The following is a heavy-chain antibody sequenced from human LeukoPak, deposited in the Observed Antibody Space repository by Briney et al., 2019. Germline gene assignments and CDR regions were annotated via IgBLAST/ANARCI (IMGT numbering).Heavy chain of an antibody. D-gene: IGHD6-6*01. Sequence: ASVKVSCKASGYTFTSYGISWVRQAPGQGLEWMGWISAYNGNTNYAQKLQGRVTMTTDTSTSTAYMELRSLRSDDTAVYYCARDPSIAAWAKYNWIDPWGQGTLVTVSS. CDR3: ARDPSIAAWAKYNWIDP. CDR2: ISAYNGNT. CDR1: GYTFTSYG. J-gene: IGHJ5*02. V-gene: IGHV1-18*01.